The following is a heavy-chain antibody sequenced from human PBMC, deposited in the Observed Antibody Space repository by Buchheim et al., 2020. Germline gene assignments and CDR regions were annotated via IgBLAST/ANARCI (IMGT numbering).Heavy chain of an antibody. CDR1: GGSFSGYY. D-gene: IGHD2-15*01. CDR3: ARRGAGYCSGGSCYEFDY. V-gene: IGHV4-34*01. CDR2: INHSGST. Sequence: QVQLQQWGAGLLKPSETLSLTCAVYGGSFSGYYWSWIRQPPGKGLEWIGEINHSGSTNYNPSLKSRVTISVDTSKNQFSLKLSFVTAADTAVYYCARRGAGYCSGGSCYEFDYWGQGTL. J-gene: IGHJ4*02.